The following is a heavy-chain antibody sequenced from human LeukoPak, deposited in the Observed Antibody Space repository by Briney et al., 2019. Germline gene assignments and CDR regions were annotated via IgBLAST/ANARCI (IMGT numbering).Heavy chain of an antibody. CDR1: GGSFSGYY. J-gene: IGHJ5*02. D-gene: IGHD4-17*01. CDR2: INHSGST. V-gene: IGHV4-34*01. Sequence: SETLSLTCAVYGGSFSGYYWSWIRQPPGKGLEWIGEINHSGSTNYNPSLKSRVTISVDTSKNQFSLKLSSVTAADTAVYYCARDYGDYGWFDPWGLGTLVTVSS. CDR3: ARDYGDYGWFDP.